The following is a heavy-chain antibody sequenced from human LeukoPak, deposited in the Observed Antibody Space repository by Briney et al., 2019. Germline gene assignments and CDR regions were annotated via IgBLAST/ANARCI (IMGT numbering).Heavy chain of an antibody. CDR2: ISDSGGST. D-gene: IGHD3-10*01. J-gene: IGHJ5*02. V-gene: IGHV3-23*01. CDR3: AKDQGRTSVSWFDP. CDR1: GFTFSTYT. Sequence: PGGSLSLSCAASGFTFSTYTMNWVRQAPGKGLEWVSAISDSGGSTYYADSVKGRFTISRDNSKNTLYLQMNSLRAEDTAVYYCAKDQGRTSVSWFDPWGQGTLVTVSS.